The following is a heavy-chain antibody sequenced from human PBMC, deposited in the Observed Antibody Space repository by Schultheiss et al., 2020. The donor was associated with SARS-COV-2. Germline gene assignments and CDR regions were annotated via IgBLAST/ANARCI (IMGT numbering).Heavy chain of an antibody. J-gene: IGHJ6*02. CDR1: GFTFSSYG. D-gene: IGHD3-3*01. Sequence: GGSLRLSCAASGFTFSSYGMHWVRQAPGKGLEWVSSISSSSSYIYCADSVKGRFTISRDNSKNTLYLQMNSLRAEDTAVYYCAKQGYDFWSGYYYYGMDVWGQGTTVTVSS. CDR3: AKQGYDFWSGYYYYGMDV. V-gene: IGHV3-21*04. CDR2: ISSSSSYI.